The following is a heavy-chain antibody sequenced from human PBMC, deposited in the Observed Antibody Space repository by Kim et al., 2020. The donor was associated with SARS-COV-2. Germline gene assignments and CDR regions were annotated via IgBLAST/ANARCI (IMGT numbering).Heavy chain of an antibody. CDR2: IGGSGIEI. CDR3: ARRGGNDGGWGASDV. J-gene: IGHJ3*01. V-gene: IGHV3-23*01. D-gene: IGHD6-19*01. CDR1: GFTFTTYA. Sequence: GGSLRLSCAVSGFTFTTYAMNWVRQAPGKGLEWVSTIGGSGIEIFYADSVKGRFTISRDTSKNTVYLQLNSLRADDTALYFCARRGGNDGGWGASDVWGQGSMVTVSS.